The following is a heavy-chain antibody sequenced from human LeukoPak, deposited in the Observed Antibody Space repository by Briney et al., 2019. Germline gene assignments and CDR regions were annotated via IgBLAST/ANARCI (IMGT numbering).Heavy chain of an antibody. CDR3: ARVGSVAAAGTGGVY. Sequence: ASVKVSCKASGYTFTGYYMHWVRQAPGQGLEWMGWINPNSGGTNYAQKFEGRVTMTRDTSISTAYMELSRLRSDDTAVYFCARVGSVAAAGTGGVYWGQGTLVTVSS. CDR2: INPNSGGT. D-gene: IGHD6-13*01. CDR1: GYTFTGYY. J-gene: IGHJ4*02. V-gene: IGHV1-2*02.